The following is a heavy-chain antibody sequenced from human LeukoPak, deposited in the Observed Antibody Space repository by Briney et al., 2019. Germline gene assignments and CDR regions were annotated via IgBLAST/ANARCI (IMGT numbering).Heavy chain of an antibody. Sequence: ETLSLTCAVYGGSFSGYYWSWVRQAPGKGLEWVSSISDGDGRSYYADSVKGRFTISRDNSKNTLDLQLNSLRGDDSAIYYCAHIAFWLLPHDFWGQGTLVTVSS. CDR2: ISDGDGRS. J-gene: IGHJ4*02. D-gene: IGHD1-26*01. CDR1: GGSFSGYY. CDR3: AHIAFWLLPHDF. V-gene: IGHV3-23*01.